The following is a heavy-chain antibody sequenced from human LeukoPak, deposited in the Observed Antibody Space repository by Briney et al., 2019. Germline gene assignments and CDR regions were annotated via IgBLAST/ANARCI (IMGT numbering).Heavy chain of an antibody. CDR2: IWYDGSIK. Sequence: SGGSLRLSCAASGFTFSRYGMHWVRQAPGKGLEWVAVIWYDGSIKYYADSVMGRFTISEDNSQNTLYLQMNSLRAEDTAVYYCARDRGYAMDVWGQRTTVTVSS. V-gene: IGHV3-33*01. J-gene: IGHJ6*02. CDR3: ARDRGYAMDV. D-gene: IGHD1-1*01. CDR1: GFTFSRYG.